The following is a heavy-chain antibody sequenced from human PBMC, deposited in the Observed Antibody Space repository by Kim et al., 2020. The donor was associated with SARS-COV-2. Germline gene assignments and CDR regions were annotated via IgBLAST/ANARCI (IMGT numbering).Heavy chain of an antibody. V-gene: IGHV4-31*03. CDR3: AREEDGSSPSVNMGGAFDI. CDR2: IYYSGST. Sequence: SETLSLTCTVSGGSISSGGYYWSWIRQHPGKGLEWIGYIYYSGSTYYNPSLKSRVTISVDTSKNQFSLKLSSVTAADTAVYYCAREEDGSSPSVNMGGAFDIWGQGTMVTVSS. D-gene: IGHD6-6*01. CDR1: GGSISSGGYY. J-gene: IGHJ3*02.